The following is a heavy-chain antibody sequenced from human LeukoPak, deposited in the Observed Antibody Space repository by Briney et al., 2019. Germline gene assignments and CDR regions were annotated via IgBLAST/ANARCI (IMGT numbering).Heavy chain of an antibody. Sequence: GASVKVSCKASGGTFSSYAISWVRQAPGQGLEWMGGIIPIFGTANYAQKFQGRVTITADESTSTAYMELSSLRSEDTAVYYCAREVEFEYYGSGSGYYFDYWGQGTLVTVSS. CDR1: GGTFSSYA. D-gene: IGHD3-10*01. CDR3: AREVEFEYYGSGSGYYFDY. J-gene: IGHJ4*02. V-gene: IGHV1-69*13. CDR2: IIPIFGTA.